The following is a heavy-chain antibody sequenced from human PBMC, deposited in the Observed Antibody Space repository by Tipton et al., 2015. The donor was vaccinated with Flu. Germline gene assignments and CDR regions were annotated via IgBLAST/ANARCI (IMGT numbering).Heavy chain of an antibody. CDR3: ARDPSLGMPDYFDS. V-gene: IGHV4-59*12. J-gene: IGHJ4*02. CDR1: GGSIGSYY. D-gene: IGHD2-2*01. Sequence: TLSLTCTVSGGSIGSYYWYWVRQPPGKGLEWMGYIYNSQYTKYNPSLKGRVTISMGTSKKQFSLHLESVTVADTAVYYCARDPSLGMPDYFDSWGQGILVTASS. CDR2: IYNSQYT.